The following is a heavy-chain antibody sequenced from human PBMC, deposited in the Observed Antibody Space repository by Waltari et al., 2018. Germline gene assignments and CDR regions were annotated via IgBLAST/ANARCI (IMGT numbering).Heavy chain of an antibody. D-gene: IGHD2-8*01. Sequence: QVQLVQSGAEVKKPGSSVTVSCKASGGTFSSYAIRWVRQAPGQGLEWMGGIIPIFGTANYAQKFQGRVTITADESTSTAYMELSSLRSEDTAVYYCARAGYCTNGVCPLGYWGQGTLVTVSS. CDR2: IIPIFGTA. J-gene: IGHJ4*02. V-gene: IGHV1-69*12. CDR3: ARAGYCTNGVCPLGY. CDR1: GGTFSSYA.